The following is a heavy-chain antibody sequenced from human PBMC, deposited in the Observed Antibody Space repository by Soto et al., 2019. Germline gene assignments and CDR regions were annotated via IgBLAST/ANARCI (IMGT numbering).Heavy chain of an antibody. CDR3: ATLGYCSGGSCLRDYFDY. J-gene: IGHJ4*02. CDR1: GFTFSSYA. V-gene: IGHV3-23*01. CDR2: ISGSGGST. Sequence: VSLRLSCAASGFTFSSYAMSWVRQAPGKGLEWVSAISGSGGSTYYADSVKGRFTISRDNSKNTLYLQMNSLRAEDTAVYYCATLGYCSGGSCLRDYFDYWGQGTLVTVSS. D-gene: IGHD2-15*01.